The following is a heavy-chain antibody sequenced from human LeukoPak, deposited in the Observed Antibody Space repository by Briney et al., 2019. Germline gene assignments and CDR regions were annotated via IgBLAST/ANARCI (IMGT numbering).Heavy chain of an antibody. CDR1: GYTFTSYW. CDR3: ANLIGGDFAFDV. D-gene: IGHD2-21*02. V-gene: IGHV5-51*01. J-gene: IGHJ3*01. CDR2: IYPGDSDT. Sequence: HGESLKISCEGSGYTFTSYWIAWVRQMPGKGLEWMGIIYPGDSDTRYSPSFQDQVTISVDKFISTAYLQWISLKASDTAMYYCANLIGGDFAFDVWGQGTMVTVSS.